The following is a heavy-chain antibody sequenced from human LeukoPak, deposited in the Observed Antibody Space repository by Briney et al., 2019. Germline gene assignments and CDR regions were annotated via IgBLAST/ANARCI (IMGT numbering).Heavy chain of an antibody. J-gene: IGHJ4*02. V-gene: IGHV4-4*07. CDR2: ISSSGST. CDR3: ARGEFGEFFDY. Sequence: SETLSLTCSVSGDSITYFYWSWIRQAAGKGLEWIGRISSSGSTDYNASLKSRVTISVDTSKNQFSLKLSSVTAADTAVYYCARGEFGEFFDYWGQGTLVTVSS. D-gene: IGHD3-10*01. CDR1: GDSITYFY.